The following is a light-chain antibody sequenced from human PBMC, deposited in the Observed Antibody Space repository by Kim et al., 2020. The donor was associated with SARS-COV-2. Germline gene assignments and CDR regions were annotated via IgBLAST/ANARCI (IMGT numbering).Light chain of an antibody. CDR1: QSSNQF. Sequence: GERVIITCRASQSSNQFLNWYQQEAGKAPKLLIYAAATLQGGVPSRFSGSGSETEFTLTISSLQAEDFATYYCQQSYSTPYTFGQGTKLEI. CDR3: QQSYSTPYT. V-gene: IGKV1-39*01. CDR2: AAA. J-gene: IGKJ2*01.